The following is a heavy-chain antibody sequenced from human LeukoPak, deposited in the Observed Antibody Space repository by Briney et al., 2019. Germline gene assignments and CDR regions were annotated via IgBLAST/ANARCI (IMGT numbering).Heavy chain of an antibody. CDR3: ARGESSSWYG. CDR2: INPNSGGT. V-gene: IGHV1-2*02. CDR1: EYTFTGYY. Sequence: GASVKVSCKASEYTFTGYYMHCVRQALGQGLEWMGWINPNSGGTNYAQKFQGRVTMTRDTSISTAYMELSRLTSDDTAVYYRARGESSSWYGWGQGTLVTVSS. D-gene: IGHD6-13*01. J-gene: IGHJ4*02.